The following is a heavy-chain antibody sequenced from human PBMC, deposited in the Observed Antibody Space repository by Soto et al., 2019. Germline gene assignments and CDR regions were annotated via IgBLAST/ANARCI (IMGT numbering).Heavy chain of an antibody. V-gene: IGHV1-69*13. J-gene: IGHJ6*02. Sequence: ASVKVSCKASGGTFSSYAMNWVRQAPGQGLEWMGGIIPMFGTADYAQKFQGRVTITADESTSTAYMELSSLRSEDTAVYYCARPVLMDTGMRYYYGMDVWGQGTTVTVSS. CDR1: GGTFSSYA. CDR3: ARPVLMDTGMRYYYGMDV. D-gene: IGHD5-18*01. CDR2: IIPMFGTA.